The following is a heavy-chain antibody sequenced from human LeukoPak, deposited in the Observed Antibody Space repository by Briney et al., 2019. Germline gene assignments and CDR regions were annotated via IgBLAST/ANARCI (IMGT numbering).Heavy chain of an antibody. CDR2: IIPIFGTA. Sequence: SVKVSCKASGGTFSSYAISWARQAPGQGLEWMGGIIPIFGTANYAQKFQGRVTITADESTSTAYMELSSLRSEDTAVYYCARWSVAATHFDYWGQGTLVTVSS. CDR3: ARWSVAATHFDY. J-gene: IGHJ4*02. CDR1: GGTFSSYA. V-gene: IGHV1-69*13. D-gene: IGHD2-15*01.